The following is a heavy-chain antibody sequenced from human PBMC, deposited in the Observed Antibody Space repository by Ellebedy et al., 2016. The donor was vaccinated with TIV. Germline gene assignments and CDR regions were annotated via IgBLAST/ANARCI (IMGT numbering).Heavy chain of an antibody. D-gene: IGHD3-10*01. Sequence: ASVKVSXXVSGYTLTDLSMHWVRQAPGKGLEWMGGFDPEDGETIYAQKFQGRVTMTEDTSTDTAYMELSSLRSEDTAVYYCATARITMVRGLWPFDYWGQGTLVTVSS. CDR3: ATARITMVRGLWPFDY. CDR1: GYTLTDLS. V-gene: IGHV1-24*01. J-gene: IGHJ4*02. CDR2: FDPEDGET.